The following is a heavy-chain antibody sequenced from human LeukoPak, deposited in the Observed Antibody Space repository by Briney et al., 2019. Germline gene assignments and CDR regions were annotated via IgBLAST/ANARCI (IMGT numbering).Heavy chain of an antibody. CDR2: TYYSGST. CDR3: VGGSCPLEY. Sequence: PSQTLSLTCTVSGTSISRSGYYWSWIRQHPGKGLECIGFTYYSGSTHYNPSLESRVTISVDTSKNQLSLKLNSVTAADTAVYYCVGGSCPLEYWGQGALVTVSS. CDR1: GTSISRSGYY. D-gene: IGHD2-15*01. V-gene: IGHV4-31*03. J-gene: IGHJ4*02.